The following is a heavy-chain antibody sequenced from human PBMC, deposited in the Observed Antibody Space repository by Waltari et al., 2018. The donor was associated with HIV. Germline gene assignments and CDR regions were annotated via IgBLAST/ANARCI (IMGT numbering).Heavy chain of an antibody. CDR1: GFVFSYFY. CDR3: ASPGPYCGGDCYLD. V-gene: IGHV3-11*01. Sequence: QVQLEESGGGLVKPGGSLSLSCAASGFVFSYFYMSWFRQAPGKGLEWISYISSSGTTIYYRDSVKGRFTISRDNAKNSLSLQMNSLRAEDTAVYYCASPGPYCGGDCYLDWGPGTLVTVSS. J-gene: IGHJ4*02. CDR2: ISSSGTTI. D-gene: IGHD2-21*02.